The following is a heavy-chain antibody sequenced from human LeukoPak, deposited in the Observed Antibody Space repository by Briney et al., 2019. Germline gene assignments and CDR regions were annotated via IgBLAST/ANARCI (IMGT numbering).Heavy chain of an antibody. D-gene: IGHD4-17*01. J-gene: IGHJ4*02. CDR3: ARDYGDYLSYFDY. CDR1: GGSVGSGSYY. CDR2: IYYSGST. V-gene: IGHV4-61*01. Sequence: SETLSLTCTVSGGSVGSGSYYWSWLRQPPGKGLEWIGYIYYSGSTNYNPSLKSRVTISVDTSKNQFSLKLSSVTAADTAVYYCARDYGDYLSYFDYWGQGTLVTVSS.